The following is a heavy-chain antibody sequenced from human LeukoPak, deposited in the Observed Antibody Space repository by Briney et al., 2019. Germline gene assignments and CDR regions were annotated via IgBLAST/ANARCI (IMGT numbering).Heavy chain of an antibody. CDR2: ISAYNGNT. J-gene: IGHJ6*02. CDR3: ARGNGPRYYYGMDV. Sequence: ASVKVSCKASCYTFTSYGISWVRQAPGQGLEWMGWISAYNGNTNYAQKLQGRVTMTTDTSTSTAYMELRSLRSDDTAVYYCARGNGPRYYYGMDVWGQGTTVTVSS. D-gene: IGHD2-8*01. CDR1: CYTFTSYG. V-gene: IGHV1-18*01.